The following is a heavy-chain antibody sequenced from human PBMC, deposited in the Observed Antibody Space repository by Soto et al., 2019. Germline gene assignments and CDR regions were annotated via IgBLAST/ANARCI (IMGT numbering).Heavy chain of an antibody. D-gene: IGHD6-13*01. CDR2: ISYDGSNK. V-gene: IGHV3-30*18. J-gene: IGHJ6*02. Sequence: GGSLRLSCAASGFTFSSYGMHWVRQAPGKGLEWVAVISYDGSNKYYADSVKGRFTISRDNSKNTLYLQMNSLRAEDTAVYYCAKDAAYYYYGMDVWGQGTTVTVSS. CDR1: GFTFSSYG. CDR3: AKDAAYYYYGMDV.